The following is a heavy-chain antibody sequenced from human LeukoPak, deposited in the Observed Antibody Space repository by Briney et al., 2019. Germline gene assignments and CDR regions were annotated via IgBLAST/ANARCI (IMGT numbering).Heavy chain of an antibody. CDR1: GFTVSSNY. J-gene: IGHJ6*02. D-gene: IGHD6-13*01. V-gene: IGHV3-66*01. Sequence: PGGSLRLSCAASGFTVSSNYMSWVRQAPGKGLEWVSVIYSGGSTYYADSVKGRFTISRDNPKNTLYLQMNSLRAEDTAVYYCARGATAAADAYYYGMDVWGQGTTVTVSS. CDR2: IYSGGST. CDR3: ARGATAAADAYYYGMDV.